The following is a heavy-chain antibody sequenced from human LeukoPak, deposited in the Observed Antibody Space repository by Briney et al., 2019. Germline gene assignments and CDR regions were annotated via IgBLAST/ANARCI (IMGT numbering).Heavy chain of an antibody. CDR2: INHSGST. J-gene: IGHJ4*02. Sequence: SETLSLTCAAYGGSFSGYYWSWIRQPPGKGLEWIGEINHSGSTNYNPSLKSRVTISVDTSKNQFSLKLSSVTAADTAVYYCARLSYGDYAGYWGQGTLVTVSS. CDR1: GGSFSGYY. CDR3: ARLSYGDYAGY. V-gene: IGHV4-34*01. D-gene: IGHD4-17*01.